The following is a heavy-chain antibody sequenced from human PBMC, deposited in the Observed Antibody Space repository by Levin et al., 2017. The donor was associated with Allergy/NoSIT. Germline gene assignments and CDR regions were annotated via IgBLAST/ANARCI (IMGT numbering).Heavy chain of an antibody. D-gene: IGHD4-23*01. CDR3: ARVGYGRNYANSVYYLDV. V-gene: IGHV4-59*01. CDR1: GGSMNSYF. J-gene: IGHJ6*03. Sequence: NPSETLSLTCTVSGGSMNSYFWSWIRKTPAKGLEYIGDVHSSGITSYNPSLESRVTLSVDKSKNTFSLNLASVTAADAAVYYGARVGYGRNYANSVYYLDVWGTGTTVTVTS. CDR2: VHSSGIT.